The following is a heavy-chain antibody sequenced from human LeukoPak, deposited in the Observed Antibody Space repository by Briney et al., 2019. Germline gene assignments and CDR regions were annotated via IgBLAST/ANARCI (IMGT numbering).Heavy chain of an antibody. J-gene: IGHJ1*01. CDR3: ARGNYYYDSSGDMGYLQH. Sequence: GASVKVSCKASGYTFTGYYMHWVRQAPGQGLEWMGWINPNSGGTNYAQKFQGRVTMTRDTSISTAYMELSRLRSDDTAVYYCARGNYYYDSSGDMGYLQHWGQGNLVNVS. CDR1: GYTFTGYY. D-gene: IGHD3-22*01. CDR2: INPNSGGT. V-gene: IGHV1-2*02.